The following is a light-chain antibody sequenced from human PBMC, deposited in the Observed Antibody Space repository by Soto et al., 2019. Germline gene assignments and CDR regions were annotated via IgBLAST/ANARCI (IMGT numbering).Light chain of an antibody. Sequence: EIVMTQSPATLSVSPGERATLSCRSSQSVSSNLAWYQQKPGQAPRLLIYGASTRATGIPARFSGSGSVTEFTLTISSLQSEDFAMYYCQQYNNWRTFGQGTKVEI. CDR2: GAS. V-gene: IGKV3-15*01. CDR3: QQYNNWRT. J-gene: IGKJ1*01. CDR1: QSVSSN.